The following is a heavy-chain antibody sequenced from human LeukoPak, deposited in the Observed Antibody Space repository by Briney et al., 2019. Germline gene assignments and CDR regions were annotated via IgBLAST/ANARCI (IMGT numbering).Heavy chain of an antibody. CDR1: GGSFSGYY. Sequence: SETLSLTCAVYGGSFSGYYWSWIRQPPGKGLEWIGEINHSGSTNYNPSLKSRVTISVDTSKNQFSLKLSSVTAADTAVYYCARGLDYGDYPDYWGQGTLVTVSS. D-gene: IGHD3-16*01. CDR3: ARGLDYGDYPDY. CDR2: INHSGST. V-gene: IGHV4-34*01. J-gene: IGHJ4*02.